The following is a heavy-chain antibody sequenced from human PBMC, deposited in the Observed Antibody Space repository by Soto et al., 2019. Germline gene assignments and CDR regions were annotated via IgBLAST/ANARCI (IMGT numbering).Heavy chain of an antibody. V-gene: IGHV3-30*18. CDR3: ANVLRLDY. D-gene: IGHD2-8*01. J-gene: IGHJ4*02. Sequence: GGSLRLSCAASGFTFSSYGMLWVRQAPGKGLEWVAVISYDGSNKYYADSVKGRFTISRDNSKNTLYLQMNSLRAEDTAVYYCANVLRLDYWGQGTLVTVSS. CDR2: ISYDGSNK. CDR1: GFTFSSYG.